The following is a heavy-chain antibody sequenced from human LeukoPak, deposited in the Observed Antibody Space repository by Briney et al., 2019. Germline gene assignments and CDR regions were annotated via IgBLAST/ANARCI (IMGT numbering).Heavy chain of an antibody. CDR1: GYSISSGYY. CDR2: IYHSGST. V-gene: IGHV4-38-2*02. J-gene: IGHJ5*02. Sequence: KPSETLSLTCAVSGYSISSGYYWGWIRQPPGKGLEWIGSIYHSGSTYYNPSLKSRVTISVDTSKNQFSLKLSSVTAADTAVYYCAREGRQQLVLVEPWGQGTLVTVSS. CDR3: AREGRQQLVLVEP. D-gene: IGHD6-13*01.